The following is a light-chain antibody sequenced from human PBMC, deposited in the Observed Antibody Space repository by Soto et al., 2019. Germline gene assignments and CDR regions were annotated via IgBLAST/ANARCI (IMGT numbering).Light chain of an antibody. CDR3: ATWDDSLNGVV. CDR1: SSNIGSNT. Sequence: QSVLTQPPSASGTPGQRVTISCSGSSSNIGSNTVNWYKQVPGTAPKFLIYSNNQRPSGVPDRISGSKSDTSASLAISGLQSEDEAEYYCATWDDSLNGVVFGGGTQLTVL. CDR2: SNN. V-gene: IGLV1-44*01. J-gene: IGLJ2*01.